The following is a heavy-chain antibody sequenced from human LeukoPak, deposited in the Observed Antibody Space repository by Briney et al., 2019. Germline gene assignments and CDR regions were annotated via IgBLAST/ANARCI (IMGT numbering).Heavy chain of an antibody. CDR2: IYPGDSGT. J-gene: IGHJ5*02. V-gene: IGHV5-51*01. D-gene: IGHD2-15*01. Sequence: GESLKISCKGSGYSFTSYWIGWVRQMPGKGLEWMGIIYPGDSGTRYSPSFQGQVTISADKSISTAYLQWSSLKASDTAMYCCARRVVVVEGGFDPWGQGTLVTVSS. CDR1: GYSFTSYW. CDR3: ARRVVVVEGGFDP.